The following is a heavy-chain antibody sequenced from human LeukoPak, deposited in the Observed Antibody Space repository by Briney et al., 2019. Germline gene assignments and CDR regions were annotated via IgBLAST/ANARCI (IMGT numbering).Heavy chain of an antibody. CDR2: IYYSGST. Sequence: SETLSITCTVSGGSISSSSYYWGWIRQPPGKGLEWIGSIYYSGSTYYNPSLKSRVTISVDTSKNQFSLKLSSVTAADTAVYYCARLYYDFWSGYPSSSDYWGQGTLVTVSS. D-gene: IGHD3-3*01. CDR3: ARLYYDFWSGYPSSSDY. CDR1: GGSISSSSYY. J-gene: IGHJ4*02. V-gene: IGHV4-39*01.